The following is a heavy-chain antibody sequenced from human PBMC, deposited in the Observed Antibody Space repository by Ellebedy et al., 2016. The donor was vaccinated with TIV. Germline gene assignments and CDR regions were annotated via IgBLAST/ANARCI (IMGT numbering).Heavy chain of an antibody. Sequence: GESLKISCAASGFTFSSSSMNWVRQAPGKGLEWVSSISSSSSYIYYADSMKGRFTISRDNAKHSLYLHMNSLRAEDTAVYYCARVAYYYDSSGSYYYYFDYWGQGTLVTVSS. D-gene: IGHD3-22*01. J-gene: IGHJ4*02. CDR3: ARVAYYYDSSGSYYYYFDY. CDR1: GFTFSSSS. V-gene: IGHV3-21*01. CDR2: ISSSSSYI.